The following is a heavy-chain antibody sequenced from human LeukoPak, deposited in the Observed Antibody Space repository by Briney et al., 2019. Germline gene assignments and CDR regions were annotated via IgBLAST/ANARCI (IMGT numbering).Heavy chain of an antibody. V-gene: IGHV3-48*01. CDR2: VSGGSGTI. CDR3: ARVTVGATADYFDY. D-gene: IGHD1-26*01. Sequence: GGSLRLSCAASGFTFTTFSMNWVRQAPGHGLEWISYVSGGSGTIYYADSVKGRFTISRDNAKNSLYLQLNSLTAEDTAVYYCARVTVGATADYFDYWGKGTLVTVSS. J-gene: IGHJ4*02. CDR1: GFTFTTFS.